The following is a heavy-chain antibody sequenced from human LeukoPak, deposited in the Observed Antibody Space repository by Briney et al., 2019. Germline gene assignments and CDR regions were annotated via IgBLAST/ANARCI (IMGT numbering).Heavy chain of an antibody. CDR1: GGSISSYY. V-gene: IGHV4-59*04. J-gene: IGHJ5*02. D-gene: IGHD4-17*01. Sequence: SETLSLTCTVSGGSISSYYWSWIRQPPGKGLEWIGSMYHSGTTIYNPSLKSRVTMSVDTSKNQFSLQLNSVTAADTAVYYCACATTVTHQNWFDPWGQGTLVTVSS. CDR2: MYHSGTT. CDR3: ACATTVTHQNWFDP.